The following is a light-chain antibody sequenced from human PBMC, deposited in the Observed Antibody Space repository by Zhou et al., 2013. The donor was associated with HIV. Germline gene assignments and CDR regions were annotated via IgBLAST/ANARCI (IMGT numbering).Light chain of an antibody. Sequence: DIQMTQSPSTLSASVGDRVTITCQASQDISNYLNWYQQKPGKAPKVLIYAASNLETGVPSRFSGSGSGTHFTFTISNLQPEDLGTYYCQQHDNLPITFGQGTRLEIK. CDR2: AAS. CDR3: QQHDNLPIT. CDR1: QDISNY. V-gene: IGKV1-33*01. J-gene: IGKJ5*01.